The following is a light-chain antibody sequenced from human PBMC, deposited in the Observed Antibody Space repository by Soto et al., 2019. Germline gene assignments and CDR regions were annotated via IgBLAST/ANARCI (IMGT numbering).Light chain of an antibody. CDR3: SSYTSSSTLL. V-gene: IGLV2-14*01. J-gene: IGLJ1*01. CDR2: EVS. Sequence: QSALTQPASVSGSPGQSITISCTGTSSDIGTYKYVSWYQQHPGKAPKLMIYEVSNRPSGVSNRFSGSKSGNTASLTISGLQAEDEADYYCSSYTSSSTLLFGTGTKLTVL. CDR1: SSDIGTYKY.